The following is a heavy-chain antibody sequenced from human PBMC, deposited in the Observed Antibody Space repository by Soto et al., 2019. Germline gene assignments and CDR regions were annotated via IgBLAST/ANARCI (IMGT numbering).Heavy chain of an antibody. CDR2: IKSKTDGGTT. CDR1: GFTFSNAW. V-gene: IGHV3-15*07. J-gene: IGHJ4*02. D-gene: IGHD6-19*01. CDR3: TTDRAAVAGIHEFDY. Sequence: GGSLRLSCAASGFTFSNAWMNWVRQAPGKGLEWVGRIKSKTDGGTTDYAAPVKGRFTISRDDSKNTLYLQMNSLKTEDTAVYYCTTDRAAVAGIHEFDYWGQGTLVTVSS.